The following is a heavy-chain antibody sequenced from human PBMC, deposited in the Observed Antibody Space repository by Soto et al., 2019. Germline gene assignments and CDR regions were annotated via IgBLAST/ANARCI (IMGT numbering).Heavy chain of an antibody. J-gene: IGHJ5*01. CDR1: GSCFGSFSW. CDR3: ACASAFFAISLLDT. Sequence: PXATLWLSGAVSGSCFGSFSWCTLPRHPRGEGLPWIGAVYHTETNNYNPPLKSRVTISNDKSQNHFSLNVTSVTAADTAVHYCACASAFFAISLLDTWGQGALVTVSS. V-gene: IGHV4-4*02. CDR2: VYHTETN. D-gene: IGHD2-21*01.